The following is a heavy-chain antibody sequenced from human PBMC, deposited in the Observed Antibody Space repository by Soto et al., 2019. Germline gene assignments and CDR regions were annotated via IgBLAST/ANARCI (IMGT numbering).Heavy chain of an antibody. Sequence: GGSLRLSCAASGFTFSSYWMSWVRQAPGKGLEWVANIKQDGSEKYYVDSVKGRFTISRDNAKNSLYLQMNSLRAEDTAVYYCARDGSGYYDSSGYYPYWGQGTLVTVSS. J-gene: IGHJ4*02. CDR3: ARDGSGYYDSSGYYPY. CDR1: GFTFSSYW. CDR2: IKQDGSEK. V-gene: IGHV3-7*05. D-gene: IGHD3-22*01.